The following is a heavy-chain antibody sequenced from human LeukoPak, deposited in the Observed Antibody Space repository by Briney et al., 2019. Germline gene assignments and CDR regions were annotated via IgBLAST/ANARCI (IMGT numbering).Heavy chain of an antibody. CDR1: GYTFTSYY. CDR3: ARELDYREEDDAFDI. Sequence: ASVKVSCEASGYTFTSYYMHWVRQAPGQGLEWMGIINPSGGSTSYAQKFQGRVTMTRDTSTSTVYMELSSLRSEDTAVYYCARELDYREEDDAFDIWGQGTMVTVSS. D-gene: IGHD3/OR15-3a*01. J-gene: IGHJ3*02. V-gene: IGHV1-46*01. CDR2: INPSGGST.